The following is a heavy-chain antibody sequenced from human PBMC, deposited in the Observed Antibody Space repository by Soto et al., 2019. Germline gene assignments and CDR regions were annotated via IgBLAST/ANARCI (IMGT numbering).Heavy chain of an antibody. CDR3: ARDGDVTSNCPRGACDS. J-gene: IGHJ3*02. V-gene: IGHV1-69*01. Sequence: QVQLVQSGAEVKKPGSSVKVSCNASGGTFSSYTFSWVRQAPGQQLEWMGGIGRLFGTTNASTIFQGRVTIPADSPTSTVSIELTRLRSEESARYYCARDGDVTSNCPRGACDSWGQGKVITVSS. CDR1: GGTFSSYT. D-gene: IGHD3-16*01. CDR2: IGRLFGTT.